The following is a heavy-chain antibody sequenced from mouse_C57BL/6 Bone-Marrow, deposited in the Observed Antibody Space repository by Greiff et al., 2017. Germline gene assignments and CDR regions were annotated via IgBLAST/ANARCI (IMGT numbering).Heavy chain of an antibody. CDR2: ISNGGGST. CDR1: GFTFSDYY. J-gene: IGHJ2*01. Sequence: VQVVASGGGLVQPGGSLKLSCAASGFTFSDYYMYWVRQTPEKRLEWVAYISNGGGSTYYPDTVKGRFTISRDNAKNTLYLQMSRLKSEDTAMYYCARGTGKFGFDYWGQGTTLTVSS. CDR3: ARGTGKFGFDY. V-gene: IGHV5-12*01. D-gene: IGHD4-1*01.